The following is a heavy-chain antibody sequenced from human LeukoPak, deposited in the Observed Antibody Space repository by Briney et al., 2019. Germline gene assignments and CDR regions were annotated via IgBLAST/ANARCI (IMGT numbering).Heavy chain of an antibody. CDR3: ARHYYTYGSSDD. V-gene: IGHV4-39*01. J-gene: IGHJ4*02. CDR1: GGSIRRRSYY. Sequence: SETLSLTCTVSGGSIRRRSYYWGWIRQPPVKGLEWIGSIYYSGSAYYNPSLKIRVTISVDTSKNQFSLRLSSVTAADTVVYYCARHYYTYGSSDDWGQGTLVTVSS. CDR2: IYYSGSA. D-gene: IGHD5-18*01.